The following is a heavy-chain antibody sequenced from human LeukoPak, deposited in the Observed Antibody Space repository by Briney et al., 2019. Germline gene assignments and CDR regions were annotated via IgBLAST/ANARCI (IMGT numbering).Heavy chain of an antibody. D-gene: IGHD3-22*01. CDR2: IKQDGSEK. J-gene: IGHJ3*02. CDR1: GFTFSSYW. V-gene: IGHV3-7*03. CDR3: ARDRVDYYDSSGYSPDAFDI. Sequence: GGSLRLSCAASGFTFSSYWMSWVRQAPGKGLEWVANIKQDGSEKYYVDSVKGRFTISRDNAKNSLYLQMNSLRAEDTAVYYCARDRVDYYDSSGYSPDAFDIWGQGTMVTVSS.